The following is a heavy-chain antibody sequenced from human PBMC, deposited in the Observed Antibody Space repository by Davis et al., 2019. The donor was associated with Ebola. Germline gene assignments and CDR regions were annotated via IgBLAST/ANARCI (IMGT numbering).Heavy chain of an antibody. CDR3: AKDGELELPTIYYYYYYMDV. CDR2: INSDGSTT. V-gene: IGHV3-74*01. Sequence: GESLKISCAASGFTFSSYWMHWVRQAPGKGLVWVSRINSDGSTTSYADSVKGRFTISRDNSKNTLYLQMNSLRAEDTAVYYCAKDGELELPTIYYYYYYMDVWGKGTTVTVSS. J-gene: IGHJ6*03. D-gene: IGHD1-7*01. CDR1: GFTFSSYW.